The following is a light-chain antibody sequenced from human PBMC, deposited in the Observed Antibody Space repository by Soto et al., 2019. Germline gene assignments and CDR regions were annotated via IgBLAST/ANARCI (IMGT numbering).Light chain of an antibody. Sequence: DIQMTQSPPSLSPSVGERVTITPPASQSITSYLNWYQQKTGNDPTLLLYAASSLQSGVPSRFSGSGSGTDFTIPISSMQPEDFATYYCQQSYSTPPWTFGQGTKVDIK. CDR3: QQSYSTPPWT. V-gene: IGKV1-39*01. CDR1: QSITSY. CDR2: AAS. J-gene: IGKJ1*01.